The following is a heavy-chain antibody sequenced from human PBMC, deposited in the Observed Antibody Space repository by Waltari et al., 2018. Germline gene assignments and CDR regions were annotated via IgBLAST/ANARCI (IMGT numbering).Heavy chain of an antibody. J-gene: IGHJ6*03. V-gene: IGHV3-21*01. CDR3: AREAPNYYYYMDV. Sequence: EVQLVESGGGLVKPGGSLRLSCAASGFTFSRYSMNWVRQAPGKGLHWVASIGGNDGSIYYADSIKGRFTVSRDNARSSLFLQMNSLRADDTALYFCAREAPNYYYYMDVWGKGTTVTVSS. CDR1: GFTFSRYS. CDR2: IGGNDGSI.